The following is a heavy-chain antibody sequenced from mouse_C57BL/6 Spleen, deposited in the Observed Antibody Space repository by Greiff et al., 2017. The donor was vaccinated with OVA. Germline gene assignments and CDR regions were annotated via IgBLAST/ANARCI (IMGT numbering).Heavy chain of an antibody. CDR3: ARDYSNYFDY. CDR2: ISSGGSYT. D-gene: IGHD2-5*01. Sequence: EVQRVESGGDLVKPGGSLKLSCAASGFTFSSYGMSWVRQTPDKRLEWVATISSGGSYTYYPDIVKGRFTISRDNAKNTLYLQMSSLKSEDTAMYYCARDYSNYFDYWGQGTTLTVSS. J-gene: IGHJ2*01. V-gene: IGHV5-6*01. CDR1: GFTFSSYG.